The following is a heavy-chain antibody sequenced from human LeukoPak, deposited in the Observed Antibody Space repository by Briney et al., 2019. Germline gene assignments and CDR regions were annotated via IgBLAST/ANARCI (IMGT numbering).Heavy chain of an antibody. D-gene: IGHD1-26*01. CDR1: GFTFTTYG. V-gene: IGHV3-30*02. CDR3: AKASGSYRIDY. J-gene: IGHJ4*02. Sequence: GGSLRLSCAASGFTFTTYGMHWVRQAPGKGLEWVAFIRYDGSNTYYADSVKGRFTISRDNSKNTLYLQMNSLRGEDTAVDYCAKASGSYRIDYWGQGTLVSVSS. CDR2: IRYDGSNT.